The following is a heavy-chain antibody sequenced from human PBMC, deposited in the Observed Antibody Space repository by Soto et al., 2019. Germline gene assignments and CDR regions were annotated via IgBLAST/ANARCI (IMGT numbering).Heavy chain of an antibody. CDR2: IHSSGSI. D-gene: IGHD3-22*01. CDR1: GGSISSDDYY. J-gene: IGHJ1*01. Sequence: SATLSLTCTVSGGSISSDDYYWSWIRQAPGRGLEWIGYIHSSGSIYYNPSLKSRATMSIDTARNQFSLKVSSVTVADTAVYYCARDLDGLHDDNSGPYPRPGWGQGTLVTVSS. V-gene: IGHV4-30-4*01. CDR3: ARDLDGLHDDNSGPYPRPG.